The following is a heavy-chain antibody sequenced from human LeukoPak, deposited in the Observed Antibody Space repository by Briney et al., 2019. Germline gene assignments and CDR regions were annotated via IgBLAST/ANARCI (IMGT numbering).Heavy chain of an antibody. D-gene: IGHD6-13*01. CDR3: TTAARGDSHPYYFDY. V-gene: IGHV3-15*01. J-gene: IGHJ4*02. CDR1: GFTINNAW. CDR2: IKSNTDGGTT. Sequence: GGSLRLSCAASGFTINNAWMSWVRQAPGKGLEWVGRIKSNTDGGTTDYAAPVKGRFTISRDDSTNTLFLQMNSLKTEDTAVCYCTTAARGDSHPYYFDYWGQGTLVTVSS.